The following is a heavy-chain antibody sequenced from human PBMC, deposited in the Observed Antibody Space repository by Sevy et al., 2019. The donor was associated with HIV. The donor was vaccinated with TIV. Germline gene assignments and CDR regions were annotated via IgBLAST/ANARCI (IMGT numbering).Heavy chain of an antibody. V-gene: IGHV1-18*01. J-gene: IGHJ4*02. CDR2: IGVYNGNA. CDR1: GYAFMSYG. Sequence: ASVKVSCKTSGYAFMSYGVTWVRQAPGQGLEWMGWIGVYNGNANSAQKFRDRVTMTTDTSTSTAQMELTNLRSDDTAVYYCAGVPTYYYGSATYFDHWGQGTLVTVSS. D-gene: IGHD3-10*01. CDR3: AGVPTYYYGSATYFDH.